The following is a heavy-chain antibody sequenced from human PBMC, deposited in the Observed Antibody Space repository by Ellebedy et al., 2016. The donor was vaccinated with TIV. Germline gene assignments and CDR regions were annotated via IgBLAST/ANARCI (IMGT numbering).Heavy chain of an antibody. CDR3: ARGQSTVTPFWY. CDR1: GFTFTSSA. D-gene: IGHD4-17*01. V-gene: IGHV1-58*02. J-gene: IGHJ4*02. Sequence: AASVKVSCKASGFTFTSSAMQWVRQARGQRLEWIGWIVVGSGNTNYAQKFQERVTITRDMSTSTAYMELSRLRSDDTAVYYCARGQSTVTPFWYWGQGTLVTVSS. CDR2: IVVGSGNT.